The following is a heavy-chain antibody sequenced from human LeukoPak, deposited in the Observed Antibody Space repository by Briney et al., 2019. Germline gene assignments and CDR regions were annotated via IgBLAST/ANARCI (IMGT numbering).Heavy chain of an antibody. CDR3: AGSVTTPGLNYCFDF. CDR1: GFTFSSYA. V-gene: IGHV3-21*01. Sequence: GGSLRLSCAASGFTFSSYAMSWVRQAPGKGLEWVSYIITNSNYTDYADSVKGRFTISRDNAKNSLYLQMNSLRAEDTAVYYCAGSVTTPGLNYCFDFWGQGTLVTVSS. D-gene: IGHD4-17*01. CDR2: IITNSNYT. J-gene: IGHJ4*02.